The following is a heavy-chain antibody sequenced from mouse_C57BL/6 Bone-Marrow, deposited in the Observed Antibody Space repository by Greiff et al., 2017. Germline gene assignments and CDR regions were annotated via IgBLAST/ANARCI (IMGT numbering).Heavy chain of an antibody. D-gene: IGHD2-4*01. J-gene: IGHJ4*01. CDR3: ERGYDYDYAMDY. CDR1: GYSFTDYN. V-gene: IGHV1-39*01. Sequence: VQLKQSGPELVKPGASVKISCKASGYSFTDYNMNWVKQSNGKSLEWIGVINPNYGTTSYNQKFKGKATLTVDQSSSTAYMQLTSLTSEDSAVYYCERGYDYDYAMDYWGQGTSVTVSS. CDR2: INPNYGTT.